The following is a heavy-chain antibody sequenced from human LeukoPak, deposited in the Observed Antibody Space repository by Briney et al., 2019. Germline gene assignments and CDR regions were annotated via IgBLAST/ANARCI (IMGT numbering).Heavy chain of an antibody. CDR3: ARGRGTGSYFHD. Sequence: SETLSLTCAVYGGSFSGYYWGWIRQPPGKGLEWIGEINRGGDTNYNPFLKSRATISIDTSRNYFSLKLGSVTAADTAVYYCARGRGTGSYFHDWGQGTLVTVSS. CDR2: INRGGDT. D-gene: IGHD3/OR15-3a*01. V-gene: IGHV4-34*01. J-gene: IGHJ4*03. CDR1: GGSFSGYY.